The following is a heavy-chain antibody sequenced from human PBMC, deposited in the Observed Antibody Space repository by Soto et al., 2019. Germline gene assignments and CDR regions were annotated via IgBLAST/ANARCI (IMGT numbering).Heavy chain of an antibody. D-gene: IGHD6-6*01. J-gene: IGHJ4*02. CDR1: GGSVNSGTYY. CDR2: LYNSGST. Sequence: NPSETLSLTCTVSGGSVNSGTYYWSWIRQPPGKGLEWIGYLYNSGSTDYNPSLKSRVTISVDTSKNQFSLMLTSVTAADTAVYYCASELLLSIAARPDRPPNWGQGTLVTVSS. V-gene: IGHV4-61*01. CDR3: ASELLLSIAARPDRPPN.